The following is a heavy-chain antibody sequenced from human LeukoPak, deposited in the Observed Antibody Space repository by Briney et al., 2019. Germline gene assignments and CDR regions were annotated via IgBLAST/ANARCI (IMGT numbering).Heavy chain of an antibody. J-gene: IGHJ5*02. CDR1: GGTFSSYA. D-gene: IGHD6-19*01. V-gene: IGHV1-69*05. CDR3: ASGYSSGWYRGWFDP. Sequence: GSSVKASCKASGGTFSSYAISWVRQAPGQGLEWMGGIIPIFGTANYAQKFQGRVTITTDESTSTACMELSSLRSEDTAVYYCASGYSSGWYRGWFDPWGQGTLVTVSS. CDR2: IIPIFGTA.